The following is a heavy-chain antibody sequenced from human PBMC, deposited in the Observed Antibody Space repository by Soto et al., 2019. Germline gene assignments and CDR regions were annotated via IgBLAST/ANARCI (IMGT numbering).Heavy chain of an antibody. D-gene: IGHD3-10*01. CDR2: ISAYNGNT. J-gene: IGHJ5*02. V-gene: IGHV1-18*01. CDR1: GYTFTSYG. CDR3: ARDPKVTMARGVKPGNFVWFDP. Sequence: ASVKVSCKASGYTFTSYGISWVRQAPGQGLEWMGWISAYNGNTNYAQKLQGRVTMTTDTSTSTAYMELRSLRSDDTAVYYCARDPKVTMARGVKPGNFVWFDPWGQGTLVTVSS.